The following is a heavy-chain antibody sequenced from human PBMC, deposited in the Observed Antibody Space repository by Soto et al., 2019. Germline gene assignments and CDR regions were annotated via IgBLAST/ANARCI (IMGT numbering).Heavy chain of an antibody. Sequence: ASVNVCCKASGYTYTDFYRHWVRQAPGQGLEWMGIINPSGGSATYAQKFQGRVTMTRDTSTSTFNMELSSLRSDDTAVYYCARDIVKVPSAWYEFAYWGQGTLVTVSS. V-gene: IGHV1-46*03. D-gene: IGHD2-2*01. J-gene: IGHJ4*02. CDR3: ARDIVKVPSAWYEFAY. CDR2: INPSGGSA. CDR1: GYTYTDFY.